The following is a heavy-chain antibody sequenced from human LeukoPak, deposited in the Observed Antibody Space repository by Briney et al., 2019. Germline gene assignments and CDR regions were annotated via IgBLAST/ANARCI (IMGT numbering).Heavy chain of an antibody. CDR1: GGSISSSSYY. J-gene: IGHJ1*01. V-gene: IGHV4-39*07. CDR3: VRRGEMYYESGYFQN. D-gene: IGHD3-3*01. Sequence: PSETLSLTCTVSGGSISSSSYYWGWIRQPPGKGLEWIGSIYYSGSTYYNPSLKSRVTISVDTSKNQFSLKLNSVTATDTAVYYCVRRGEMYYESGYFQNWGQGTLVTVSS. CDR2: IYYSGST.